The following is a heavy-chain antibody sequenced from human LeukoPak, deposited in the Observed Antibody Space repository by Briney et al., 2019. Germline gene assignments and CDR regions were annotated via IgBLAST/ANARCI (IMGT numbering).Heavy chain of an antibody. CDR2: ISSGSSSM. CDR3: AKVQQYNVFDI. D-gene: IGHD5/OR15-5a*01. Sequence: GGSLRLSCAASGFTFSRYSMNWVRQAPGKGLEWVSSISSGSSSMYYADSVKGRFTISRDNSKNSLYLEMNSLRVEDTALYFCAKVQQYNVFDIWGQGTLVTVSS. J-gene: IGHJ4*02. CDR1: GFTFSRYS. V-gene: IGHV3-21*04.